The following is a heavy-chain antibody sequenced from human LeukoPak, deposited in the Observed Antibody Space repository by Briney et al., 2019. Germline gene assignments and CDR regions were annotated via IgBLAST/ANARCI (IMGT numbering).Heavy chain of an antibody. CDR3: ARDRDGYPYDY. Sequence: GGSLRLSCTASGFTFSSYGMHWVRQAPGKGLEWVAVISYDGSNKYYADSVKGRFTISRDNSKNTLYLQMNSLRAEDTAVYYCARDRDGYPYDYWGQGTLVTVSS. J-gene: IGHJ4*02. V-gene: IGHV3-30*03. D-gene: IGHD5-24*01. CDR2: ISYDGSNK. CDR1: GFTFSSYG.